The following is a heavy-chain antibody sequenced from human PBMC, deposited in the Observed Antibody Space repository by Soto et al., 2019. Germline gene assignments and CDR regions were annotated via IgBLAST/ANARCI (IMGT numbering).Heavy chain of an antibody. J-gene: IGHJ6*02. CDR1: GYTFTNYF. Sequence: ASVKVSCKASGYTFTNYFIHWVRQAPGQGLEWMGIIHPTGGSTRYAQKFQGRVTMTRDTSKSTVYMELSSLRSGDTAVYYCARDSLAQTLNYPFNMDVWGQGTTVTVS. CDR3: ARDSLAQTLNYPFNMDV. D-gene: IGHD1-7*01. V-gene: IGHV1-46*01. CDR2: IHPTGGST.